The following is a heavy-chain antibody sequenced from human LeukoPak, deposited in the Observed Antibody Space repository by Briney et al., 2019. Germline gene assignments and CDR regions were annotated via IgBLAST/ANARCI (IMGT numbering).Heavy chain of an antibody. CDR3: ARPFSIPDDAFDI. Sequence: GGSLRLSCAASGFTFSSYAMSWVRQAPGKGLEWVSVIYSGGSTYYADSVKGRFTISRDNSKNTLYLQMNSLRAEDTAVYYCARPFSIPDDAFDIWGQGTMVTVSS. CDR1: GFTFSSYA. D-gene: IGHD3-3*02. J-gene: IGHJ3*02. CDR2: IYSGGST. V-gene: IGHV3-66*02.